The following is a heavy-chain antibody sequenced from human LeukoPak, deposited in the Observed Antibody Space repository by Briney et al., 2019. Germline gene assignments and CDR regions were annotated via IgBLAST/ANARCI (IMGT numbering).Heavy chain of an antibody. J-gene: IGHJ4*02. CDR3: ARGARYCSGGSCLDY. CDR2: IYYSGST. Sequence: PSETLSLTCTVSGGSISTYYWTWIRQPPGKGLEWIGYIYYSGSTNYNPSLKSRVTISVDTSKNQVSLKLSSVTAADTAVYYCARGARYCSGGSCLDYWGQETLITVSS. D-gene: IGHD2-15*01. CDR1: GGSISTYY. V-gene: IGHV4-59*01.